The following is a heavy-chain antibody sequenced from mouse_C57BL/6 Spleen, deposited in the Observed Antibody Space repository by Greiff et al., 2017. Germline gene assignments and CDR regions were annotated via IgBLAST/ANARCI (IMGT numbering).Heavy chain of an antibody. Sequence: EMQLQQSGPELVKPGASVKISCKASGYTFTDYYMNWVKQSHGKSLEWIGDINPNNGGTSYNQKFKGKATLTVDKSSSTAYMELRSLTSEDSAVYYCARSGHYREGFAYWGQGTLVTVSA. V-gene: IGHV1-26*01. J-gene: IGHJ3*01. CDR3: ARSGHYREGFAY. CDR2: INPNNGGT. D-gene: IGHD2-12*01. CDR1: GYTFTDYY.